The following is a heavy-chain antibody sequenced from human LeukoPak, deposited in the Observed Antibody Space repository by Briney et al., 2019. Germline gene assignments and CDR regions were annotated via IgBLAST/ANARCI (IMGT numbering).Heavy chain of an antibody. CDR3: ARDSNWAFDY. J-gene: IGHJ4*02. V-gene: IGHV3-48*02. CDR2: FSGDSINI. CDR1: GFSFSDYS. D-gene: IGHD7-27*01. Sequence: GGSLRLSCAASGFSFSDYSMNCVRQAPGKGLEWISYFSGDSINIWYADSVKGRFTISRDNAKNSVFLQMNSLRDEDSAVYYCARDSNWAFDYWDQGTLVTVSS.